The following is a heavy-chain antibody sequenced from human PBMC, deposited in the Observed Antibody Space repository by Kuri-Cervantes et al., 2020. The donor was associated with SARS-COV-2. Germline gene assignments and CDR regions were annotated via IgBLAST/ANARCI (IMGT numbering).Heavy chain of an antibody. CDR1: GYTLTELS. CDR2: FDPEDGET. D-gene: IGHD2-2*01. V-gene: IGHV1-24*01. CDR3: ATDAGSRGSTSVHAFDI. J-gene: IGHJ3*02. Sequence: ASVKVSCKVSGYTLTELSMHWVRQAPGKGLEWMGGFDPEDGETIYAQKFQGRVTMTEDTSTDTAYMELSSLRSEDTAVSYCATDAGSRGSTSVHAFDIWGQGTMVTVSS.